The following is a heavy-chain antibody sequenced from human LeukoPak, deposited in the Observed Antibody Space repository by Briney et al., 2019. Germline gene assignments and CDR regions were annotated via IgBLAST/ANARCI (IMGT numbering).Heavy chain of an antibody. CDR1: GGSISTYY. CDR2: VYYSGVT. V-gene: IGHV4-59*13. J-gene: IGHJ4*02. CDR3: ARDKVPGDY. Sequence: SETLSLTCSVSGGSISTYYWSWIRQPPGKGLEWIGYVYYSGVTNYSPSLRSRVTISVDTSKKQFSLKLTSVTAADTAVYYCARDKVPGDYWGQGTLVTVSS.